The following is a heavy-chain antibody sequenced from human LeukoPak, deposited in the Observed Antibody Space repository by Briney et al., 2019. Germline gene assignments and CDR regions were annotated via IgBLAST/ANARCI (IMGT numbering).Heavy chain of an antibody. CDR2: IYTSGST. CDR1: GGSISSGSYY. D-gene: IGHD1-26*01. J-gene: IGHJ4*01. CDR3: AKSGGYGLIDY. Sequence: SETLSLTCTVSGGSISSGSYYWSWIRQPAGKGLEWIGRIYTSGSTNYNPSLKSRVTISVDTSKNQVSLNLTSMTAADTAVYYCAKSGGYGLIDYWGQGTLVTVSS. V-gene: IGHV4-61*02.